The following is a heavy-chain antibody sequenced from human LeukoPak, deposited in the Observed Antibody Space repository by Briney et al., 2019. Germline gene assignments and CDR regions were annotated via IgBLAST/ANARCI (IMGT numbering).Heavy chain of an antibody. D-gene: IGHD1-26*01. J-gene: IGHJ4*02. CDR2: IYYSGST. Sequence: SETLSLTCTVSGGSISSGGYYWSWIRQHPGKGLEWIGYIYYSGSTYYNPSLKSRVTISVDTSKNQFSLKLSSVTAADTAVYYCARGTSEYAPHDSWGQGTLVTVSS. CDR3: ARGTSEYAPHDS. V-gene: IGHV4-31*03. CDR1: GGSISSGGYY.